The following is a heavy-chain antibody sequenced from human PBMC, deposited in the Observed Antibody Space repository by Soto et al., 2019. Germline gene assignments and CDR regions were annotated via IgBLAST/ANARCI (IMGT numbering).Heavy chain of an antibody. D-gene: IGHD6-13*01. Sequence: QVQLQQWGAGLLKPSETLSLTCAVYGGSFSGYYWSWIRQPPGKGLEWIGEINHSGSTNYNPSLKSRVTISVDTAKNQFSLKLSSVTAADTAVYYCAREGQLVQFDYWGQGTLVTVSS. V-gene: IGHV4-34*01. J-gene: IGHJ4*02. CDR2: INHSGST. CDR1: GGSFSGYY. CDR3: AREGQLVQFDY.